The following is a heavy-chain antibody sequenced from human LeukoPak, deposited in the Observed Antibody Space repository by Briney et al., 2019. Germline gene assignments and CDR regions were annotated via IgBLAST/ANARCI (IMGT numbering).Heavy chain of an antibody. V-gene: IGHV4-4*07. CDR3: ARSPQGTATTANWLDP. CDR1: GGSISSYY. J-gene: IGHJ5*02. D-gene: IGHD4-17*01. Sequence: RPSETLSLTCTVSGGSISSYYWSWLRQPAGKGLEWIGRIYTSGSTNYNPSLKSRVTMSVDTSKNQFSLNLISVTAADTAVYYCARSPQGTATTANWLDPWGQGTLVTVSS. CDR2: IYTSGST.